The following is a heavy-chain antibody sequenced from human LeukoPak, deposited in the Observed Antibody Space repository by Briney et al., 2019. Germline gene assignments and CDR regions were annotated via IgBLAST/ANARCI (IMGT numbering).Heavy chain of an antibody. CDR3: ARAPHFFDTSGSRYYFDY. Sequence: SETLSLTCTVSGGSIRSTNYYRGWIRQPPGKGLEWIGSIYYSGNTYHSPSLMSRVTISVDTSKNQFSLKLSSVTAADTAVYYCARAPHFFDTSGSRYYFDYWGQGALVTVSS. D-gene: IGHD3-22*01. CDR2: IYYSGNT. CDR1: GGSIRSTNYY. J-gene: IGHJ4*02. V-gene: IGHV4-39*07.